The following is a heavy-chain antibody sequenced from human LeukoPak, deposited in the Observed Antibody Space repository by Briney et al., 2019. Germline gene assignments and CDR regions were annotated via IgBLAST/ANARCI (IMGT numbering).Heavy chain of an antibody. J-gene: IGHJ4*02. D-gene: IGHD6-6*01. CDR3: ASSRSYYFDY. Sequence: SETLSLTCAVYGGSSSGYYWSWIRQPPGKGLEWIGEINHSGSTNYNPSLKSRVTISVDTSKNQFSLKLSSVTAADTAVYYCASSRSYYFDYWGQGTLVTVSS. CDR1: GGSSSGYY. CDR2: INHSGST. V-gene: IGHV4-34*01.